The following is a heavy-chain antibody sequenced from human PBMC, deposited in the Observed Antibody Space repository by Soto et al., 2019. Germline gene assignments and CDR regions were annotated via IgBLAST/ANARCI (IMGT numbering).Heavy chain of an antibody. Sequence: PSETLSLTCAVYGGSFSGYYWSWIRQPPGKGLEWIGEINHSGSTNYNPSLKSRVTISVDTSKNQFSLKLSSVTAADTAVYYCASAPVLPGVPAAPYWFDTWGKGTLVNVSS. CDR3: ASAPVLPGVPAAPYWFDT. V-gene: IGHV4-34*01. CDR1: GGSFSGYY. D-gene: IGHD2-15*01. CDR2: INHSGST. J-gene: IGHJ5*02.